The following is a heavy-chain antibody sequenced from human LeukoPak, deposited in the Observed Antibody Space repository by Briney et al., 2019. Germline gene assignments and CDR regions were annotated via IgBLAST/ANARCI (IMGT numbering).Heavy chain of an antibody. Sequence: GGSLRLSCVASGFTFSSYSMSWVRXAPGKXLEWVSAISESGGSTFYADSVKGRFTVSRDNSKDTLYLHMNNVRAEDTAAYYCTKDQAADDPNFYYGMDVWGQGSTVTVSS. CDR2: ISESGGST. J-gene: IGHJ6*02. V-gene: IGHV3-23*01. CDR3: TKDQAADDPNFYYGMDV. D-gene: IGHD6-13*01. CDR1: GFTFSSYS.